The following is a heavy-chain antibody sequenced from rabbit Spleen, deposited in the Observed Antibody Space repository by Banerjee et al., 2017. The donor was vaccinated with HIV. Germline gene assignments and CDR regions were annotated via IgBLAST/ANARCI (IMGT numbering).Heavy chain of an antibody. Sequence: QSVEESGGRLVTPGTPLTLTCTASGFSLSRYYMNWVRQAPGKGLEWIGFIDTGGIPYYAVWAKGRFTISKTSTTVALRITSPTTEDTATYFCARESWPENIWGPGTLVTVS. J-gene: IGHJ4*02. D-gene: IGHD7-1*01. CDR1: GFSLSRYY. CDR2: IDTGGIP. V-gene: IGHV1S69*01. CDR3: ARESWPENI.